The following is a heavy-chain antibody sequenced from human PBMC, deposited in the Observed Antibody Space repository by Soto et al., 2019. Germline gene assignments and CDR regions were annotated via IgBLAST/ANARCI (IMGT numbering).Heavy chain of an antibody. CDR1: GGTFSSYA. Sequence: SVKVSCKASGGTFSSYAISWVRQAPGQGLEWMGGIIPIFGTANYAQKFQGRVTITADKSTSTAYMELSSLRSEDTAAYYCARVSDIVVVVAPNSDSYYGMDVWGQGTTVTVSS. J-gene: IGHJ6*02. D-gene: IGHD2-15*01. V-gene: IGHV1-69*06. CDR3: ARVSDIVVVVAPNSDSYYGMDV. CDR2: IIPIFGTA.